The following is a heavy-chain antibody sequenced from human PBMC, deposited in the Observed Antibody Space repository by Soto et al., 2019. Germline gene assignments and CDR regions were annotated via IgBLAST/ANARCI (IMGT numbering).Heavy chain of an antibody. CDR1: GFTFSSYG. D-gene: IGHD5-12*01. J-gene: IGHJ6*02. V-gene: IGHV3-21*01. CDR3: ARGGPYSGYDFHYGMDV. CDR2: ISSSSSYI. Sequence: GGSLRLSCAASGFTFSSYGMHWVRQAPGKGLEWVSSISSSSSYIYYADSAKGRFTISRDNAKNSLYLQMNSLRAEDTAVYYCARGGPYSGYDFHYGMDVWGQGTTVTVSS.